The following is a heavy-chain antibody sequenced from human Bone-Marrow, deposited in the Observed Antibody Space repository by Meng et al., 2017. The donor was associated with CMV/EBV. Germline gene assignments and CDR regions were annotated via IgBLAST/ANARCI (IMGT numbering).Heavy chain of an antibody. D-gene: IGHD3-22*01. Sequence: SETLSLTCTVSGGSISSTNYYWGWIRQPPGKGLEWVGSGYYSGNTYYNPSLKGRVTISVDTSKNQFSLELRSVTAADTAVYYCARDWVSYDSSGYALDIWAQGTVVTVSS. CDR3: ARDWVSYDSSGYALDI. CDR2: GYYSGNT. V-gene: IGHV4-39*07. J-gene: IGHJ3*02. CDR1: GGSISSTNYY.